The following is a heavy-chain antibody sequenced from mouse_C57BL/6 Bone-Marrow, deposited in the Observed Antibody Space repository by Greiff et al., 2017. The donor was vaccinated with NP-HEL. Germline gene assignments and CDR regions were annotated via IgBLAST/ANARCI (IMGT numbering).Heavy chain of an antibody. CDR3: ARWGVYAEGFAY. D-gene: IGHD1-1*01. CDR1: GYTFTSYW. Sequence: VQLQQPGAELVKPGASVKMSCKAYGYTFTSYWITWVKQRPGQGLEWIGDIYPGSGSTNYNEKFKSKATLTVDTSSSTAYMQLSSLTSEDSAVYYCARWGVYAEGFAYWGQGTLVTVSA. J-gene: IGHJ3*01. CDR2: IYPGSGST. V-gene: IGHV1-55*01.